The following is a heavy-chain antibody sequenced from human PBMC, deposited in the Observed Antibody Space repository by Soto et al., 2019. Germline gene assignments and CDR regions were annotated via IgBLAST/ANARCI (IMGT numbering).Heavy chain of an antibody. CDR1: GYTFTSYA. V-gene: IGHV1-3*01. D-gene: IGHD3-10*01. J-gene: IGHJ4*02. CDR2: INAGTGNT. CDR3: ASDLFYYGSGSYSDY. Sequence: QVQLVQSGAEVKKPGASVKVSCKASGYTFTSYAMHWVRQAPGQRLEWMGWINAGTGNTKYSQKFQGRVTITRDTSASTAYMELSSLRSEDTAVYYCASDLFYYGSGSYSDYWGQGTLVTVSS.